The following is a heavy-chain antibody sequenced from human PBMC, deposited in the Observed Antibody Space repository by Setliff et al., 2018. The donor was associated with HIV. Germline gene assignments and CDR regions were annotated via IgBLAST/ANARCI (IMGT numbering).Heavy chain of an antibody. J-gene: IGHJ4*02. V-gene: IGHV3-64D*08. Sequence: LRLSCSSYGFTFSSFSMHWVRQAPGKGLQYVAGINGNGQTTYYGDSVKGRFTITRDNSKNTLSLQLNSLRPEDTAMYHCVRDFEYWSGVFVWGYFHFWGQGTPVTVSS. CDR1: GFTFSSFS. CDR3: VRDFEYWSGVFVWGYFHF. D-gene: IGHD3-3*01. CDR2: INGNGQTT.